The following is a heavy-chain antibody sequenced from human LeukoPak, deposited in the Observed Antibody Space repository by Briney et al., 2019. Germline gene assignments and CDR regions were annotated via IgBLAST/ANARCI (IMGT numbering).Heavy chain of an antibody. CDR2: ISAYNGKT. D-gene: IGHD1-26*01. J-gene: IGHJ4*02. Sequence: ASVRVSCKASGFSFSSYGFSWVRQAPGQGLEWMGWISAYNGKTNYAQKFQGRVTMTTDTSTTTVYMDLRSLRSDDTVVYFCARGGALISFDSWGQGTLITVSS. CDR1: GFSFSSYG. V-gene: IGHV1-18*01. CDR3: ARGGALISFDS.